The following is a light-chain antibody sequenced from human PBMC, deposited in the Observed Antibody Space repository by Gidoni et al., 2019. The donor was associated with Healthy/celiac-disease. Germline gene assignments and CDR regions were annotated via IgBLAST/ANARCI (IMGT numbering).Light chain of an antibody. CDR2: AAS. J-gene: IGKJ1*01. V-gene: IGKV1-39*01. Sequence: DIQMTQSPSSLSASVGDRVTITCRASQSISSYLNWYQQKPGKAPKLLIYAASSLQSGVPSRFSGSGSRTDFTLTISSLQPEDVATYYYQQSYSTPWTFGQGTKVEIK. CDR1: QSISSY. CDR3: QQSYSTPWT.